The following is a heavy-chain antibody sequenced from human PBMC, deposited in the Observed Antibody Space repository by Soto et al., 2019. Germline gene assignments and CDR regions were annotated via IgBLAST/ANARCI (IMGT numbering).Heavy chain of an antibody. D-gene: IGHD5-12*01. CDR3: TRHFDSGYDYERRYYYYYGMDV. Sequence: AGGSLRLSCAASGFTFSGSAMHWVRQASGKGLEWVGRIRSKANSYATAYAASVKGRFTISRDDSKNTAYLQMNSLKTEDTAVYYCTRHFDSGYDYERRYYYYYGMDVWGQGTTVTVSS. CDR2: IRSKANSYAT. J-gene: IGHJ6*02. CDR1: GFTFSGSA. V-gene: IGHV3-73*01.